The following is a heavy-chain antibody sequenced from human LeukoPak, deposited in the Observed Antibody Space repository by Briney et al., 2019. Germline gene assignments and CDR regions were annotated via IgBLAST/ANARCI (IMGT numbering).Heavy chain of an antibody. D-gene: IGHD3-10*01. CDR1: GFTVSSNY. CDR2: IYSGGST. Sequence: GGSLRLSCAASGFTVSSNYMSWVRQAPGKGLEWVSVIYSGGSTYYADSVKGRFTISRDNSKNTLYLQMNSLRAEDTAVYYSARSLPVREGDYFDYWGQGTLVTVSS. V-gene: IGHV3-53*01. CDR3: ARSLPVREGDYFDY. J-gene: IGHJ4*02.